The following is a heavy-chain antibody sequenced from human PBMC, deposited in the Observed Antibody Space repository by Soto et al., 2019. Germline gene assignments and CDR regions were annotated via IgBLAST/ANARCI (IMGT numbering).Heavy chain of an antibody. CDR2: INSDGSST. CDR1: GFTFSSYW. V-gene: IGHV3-74*01. Sequence: EVRLVESGGGLVQPGGSLRLSCAASGFTFSSYWMHWVRQAPGKGLVWVSRINSDGSSTSYADSVKGRFTISRDNAKKTLYMQMNSLRAEDTAVYYCARVTYYDFWSGYYTGNYYYYMDVWGKGTTVTVSS. CDR3: ARVTYYDFWSGYYTGNYYYYMDV. J-gene: IGHJ6*03. D-gene: IGHD3-3*01.